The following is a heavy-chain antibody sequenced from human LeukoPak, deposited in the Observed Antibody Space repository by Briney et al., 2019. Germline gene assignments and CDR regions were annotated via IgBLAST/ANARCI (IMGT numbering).Heavy chain of an antibody. CDR1: GGSFSGYY. J-gene: IGHJ4*02. CDR3: ARGTRGVNWNPDY. V-gene: IGHV4-34*01. Sequence: SETLSLTCAVYGGSFSGYYWSWIRQPPGKGLEWIGEINHSGSTNYNPSLRSRVTISVDTSKNQFSLKLSSVTAADTAVYYCARGTRGVNWNPDYWGQGTLVTVSS. D-gene: IGHD1-1*01. CDR2: INHSGST.